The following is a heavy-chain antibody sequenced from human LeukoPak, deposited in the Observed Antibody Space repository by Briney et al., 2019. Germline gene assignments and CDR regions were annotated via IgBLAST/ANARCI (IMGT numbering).Heavy chain of an antibody. D-gene: IGHD6-13*01. Sequence: ASVKVSCKASGYTFTSYGISWVRQAPGQGLEWMGWISTYTGNTNYAQKLQGRVTMTTDTPTSTAYMELRSLRSDDTAVYYCGRDTPAQQLVPDYWGQGTLVTVSS. V-gene: IGHV1-18*01. J-gene: IGHJ4*02. CDR1: GYTFTSYG. CDR3: GRDTPAQQLVPDY. CDR2: ISTYTGNT.